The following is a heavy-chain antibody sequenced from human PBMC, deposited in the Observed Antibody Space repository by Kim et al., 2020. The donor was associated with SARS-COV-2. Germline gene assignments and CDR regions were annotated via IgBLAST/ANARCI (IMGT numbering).Heavy chain of an antibody. J-gene: IGHJ4*01. Sequence: SETLSLTCTVSGGSISSYYWSWIRQPPGKGLEWIGYIYYSGSTNYNPSLKSRVTISVDTSKNQFSLKLSSVTAADTAVYYCARSRSQWLVFEPELYYFD. CDR2: IYYSGST. CDR1: GGSISSYY. D-gene: IGHD6-19*01. CDR3: ARSRSQWLVFEPELYYFD. V-gene: IGHV4-59*01.